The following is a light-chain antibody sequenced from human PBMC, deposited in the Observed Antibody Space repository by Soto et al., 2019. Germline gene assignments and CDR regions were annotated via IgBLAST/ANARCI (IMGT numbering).Light chain of an antibody. Sequence: QSVLTQPASVSGSPGQSITISCTGTTSDVGGYDFVSWYQQHPGKAPKLIIYEVSNRPSGVSNRFSASQSGNTASLTISGLQAEDEADYFCTSYSSSNNFDVVFGGGTKLTVL. V-gene: IGLV2-14*01. CDR3: TSYSSSNNFDVV. CDR2: EVS. J-gene: IGLJ2*01. CDR1: TSDVGGYDF.